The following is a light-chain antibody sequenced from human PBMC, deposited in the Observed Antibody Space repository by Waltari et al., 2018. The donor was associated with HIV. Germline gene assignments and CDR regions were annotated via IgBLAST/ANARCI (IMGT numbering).Light chain of an antibody. CDR3: QQYNAWPRT. Sequence: EIVMTQSPATLSVSPGERATLSCRASQSVSSNLAWYQQKPGQAPRLLIYGVSTRATGIPARFSGSGSGTEFTLTINSLQSEDFAVYYCQQYNAWPRTFGQGTKVEVK. J-gene: IGKJ1*01. V-gene: IGKV3-15*01. CDR2: GVS. CDR1: QSVSSN.